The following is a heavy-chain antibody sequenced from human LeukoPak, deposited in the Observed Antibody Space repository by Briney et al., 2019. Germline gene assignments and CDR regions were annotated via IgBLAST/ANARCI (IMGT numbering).Heavy chain of an antibody. V-gene: IGHV3-33*01. Sequence: GRSLRLSCAASGFTFSSYGMHWVRQAPGRGLEWVAVIWYDGSNKYYADSVKGRFTISRDNSKNTLYLQMNSLRAEDTAVYYCARSHTVTTGYLDYWGQGTLVTVSS. CDR2: IWYDGSNK. D-gene: IGHD4-17*01. CDR1: GFTFSSYG. CDR3: ARSHTVTTGYLDY. J-gene: IGHJ4*02.